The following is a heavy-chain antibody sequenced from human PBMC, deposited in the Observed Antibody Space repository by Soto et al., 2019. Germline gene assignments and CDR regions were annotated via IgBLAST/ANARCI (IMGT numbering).Heavy chain of an antibody. CDR3: ARDRGARGVGGTLAF. CDR1: GGTFSSYA. J-gene: IGHJ4*02. D-gene: IGHD1-26*01. CDR2: IIPIFGTA. V-gene: IGHV1-69*13. Sequence: GASVKVSCKASGGTFSSYAISWVRQAPGQGLEWMVGIIPIFGTANYAQKFQGRVTITADESTSTAYMELSSLRSEDTAVYYCARDRGARGVGGTLAFWGPGTLVTVSS.